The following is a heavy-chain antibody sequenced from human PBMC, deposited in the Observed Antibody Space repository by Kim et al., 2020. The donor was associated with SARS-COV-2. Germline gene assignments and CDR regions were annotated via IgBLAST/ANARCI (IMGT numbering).Heavy chain of an antibody. CDR2: IWYDGSNK. CDR1: GFTFSSYG. Sequence: GGSLRLSCAASGFTFSSYGMHWVRQAPGKGLEWVAVIWYDGSNKYYADSVKGRFTISRDNSKNTLYLQMNSLRAEDTAVYYCAREGGYYDILTGYYDPYYGMDVWGQGTTVTVSS. J-gene: IGHJ6*02. D-gene: IGHD3-9*01. V-gene: IGHV3-33*08. CDR3: AREGGYYDILTGYYDPYYGMDV.